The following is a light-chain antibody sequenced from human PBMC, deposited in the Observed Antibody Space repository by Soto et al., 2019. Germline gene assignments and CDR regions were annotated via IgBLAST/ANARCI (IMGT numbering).Light chain of an antibody. J-gene: IGKJ1*01. CDR1: QSVSSSY. V-gene: IGKV3-20*01. Sequence: EIVLTQSPGTLSLSPGERATLSCRASQSVSSSYLAWYQQRPGQAPRLLIYTASNRATGIPDRFGGRGSGTDFTLTISRLEPEEFAVYYCQQYGDSPRTVGQGTKVDIK. CDR3: QQYGDSPRT. CDR2: TAS.